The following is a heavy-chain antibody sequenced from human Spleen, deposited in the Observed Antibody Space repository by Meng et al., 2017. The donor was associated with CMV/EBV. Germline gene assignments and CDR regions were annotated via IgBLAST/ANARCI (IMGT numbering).Heavy chain of an antibody. J-gene: IGHJ5*02. V-gene: IGHV5-51*01. D-gene: IGHD6-19*01. CDR2: IYPIDSET. CDR1: GYTFTRHW. Sequence: GYTFTRHWIGWVRQRPGKGLEWMGIIYPIDSETRYGPSFQGHVTLSADSSTSTAYLHWSSLKASDTAMYYCVTRRDSSGWFEGRFDPWGQGTLVTVSS. CDR3: VTRRDSSGWFEGRFDP.